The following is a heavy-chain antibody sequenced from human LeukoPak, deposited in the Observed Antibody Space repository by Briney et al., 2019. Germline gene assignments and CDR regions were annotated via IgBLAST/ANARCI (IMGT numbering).Heavy chain of an antibody. CDR2: IYYSGST. CDR1: GGSISSSSYY. CDR3: ARTNYGSGSYYPDY. J-gene: IGHJ4*02. Sequence: PSETLSLTCTVSGGSISSSSYYWGWIRQPPGKGLEWIGSIYYSGSTYYNPSLKSRVTISVDTSTNQFSLKLSSVTAADTAVYYCARTNYGSGSYYPDYWGQGTLVTVSS. D-gene: IGHD3-10*01. V-gene: IGHV4-39*07.